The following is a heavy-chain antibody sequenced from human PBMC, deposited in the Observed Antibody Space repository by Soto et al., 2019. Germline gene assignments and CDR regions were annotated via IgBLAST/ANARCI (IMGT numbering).Heavy chain of an antibody. Sequence: PGGSLRLSCAVSGFTFNDYYMSWIRQAPGKGLEWISVITSDSSNTNYADSVKGRFTISRDNSKNTLYLQMNSLRAEDTAVYYCAKDLWCSGGSCYSENAFDIWGQGTMVTVSS. D-gene: IGHD2-15*01. CDR3: AKDLWCSGGSCYSENAFDI. J-gene: IGHJ3*02. CDR1: GFTFNDYY. V-gene: IGHV3-11*06. CDR2: ITSDSSNT.